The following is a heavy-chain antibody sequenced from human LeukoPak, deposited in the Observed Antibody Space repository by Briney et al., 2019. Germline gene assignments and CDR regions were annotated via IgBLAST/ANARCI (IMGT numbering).Heavy chain of an antibody. Sequence: SETLSLTCTVSGGSISSGDYYWSWIRPPPGKGLVWIGYIYYSGSTYYNPSLKSRVTISVDTSKNQLSLKLSSVTAADTAVYYCASRPVRNWYFDLWGRGTLVTVSS. D-gene: IGHD6-25*01. CDR2: IYYSGST. CDR3: ASRPVRNWYFDL. V-gene: IGHV4-30-4*01. CDR1: GGSISSGDYY. J-gene: IGHJ2*01.